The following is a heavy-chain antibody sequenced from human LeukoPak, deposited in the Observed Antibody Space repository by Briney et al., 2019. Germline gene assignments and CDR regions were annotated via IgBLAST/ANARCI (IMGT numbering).Heavy chain of an antibody. CDR2: ISSSSSTI. D-gene: IGHD3-3*01. V-gene: IGHV3-48*01. Sequence: GGSLRLSCAASGFTFSSYSMNWVRQAPGKGLEWVSYISSSSSTIYYADSVKGRFTISRDNAKNSLYLQMNGLRAEDTAVYYRARSHQGFSYNYWGQGTLVTVSS. CDR3: ARSHQGFSYNY. J-gene: IGHJ4*02. CDR1: GFTFSSYS.